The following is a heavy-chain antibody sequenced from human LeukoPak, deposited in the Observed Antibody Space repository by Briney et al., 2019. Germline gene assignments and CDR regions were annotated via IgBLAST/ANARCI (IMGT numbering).Heavy chain of an antibody. J-gene: IGHJ4*02. V-gene: IGHV3-30*02. CDR3: AKGRDMATYYFDY. CDR1: GFTFSSYG. D-gene: IGHD5-24*01. Sequence: GGSLRLSCAASGFTFSSYGMHWVRQAPGKGLEWVAFIRYDGSNKYYADSVKGRFTISRDNSKNTLYLQMNSLRAEDTAVYYCAKGRDMATYYFDYWGQGTLVTVSS. CDR2: IRYDGSNK.